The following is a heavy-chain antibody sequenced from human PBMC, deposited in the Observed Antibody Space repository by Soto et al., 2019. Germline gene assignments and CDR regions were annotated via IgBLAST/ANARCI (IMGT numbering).Heavy chain of an antibody. V-gene: IGHV3-66*01. J-gene: IGHJ5*02. CDR3: ARESSSGGFDP. Sequence: GGSLRLYCAASGFTVSSNYMSWVRQAPGKGLEWVSVIYSGGSTYYADSVKGRFTISRDNSKNTLYLQMNSLRAEDTAVYYCARESSSGGFDPWGQGTLVTVSS. CDR2: IYSGGST. CDR1: GFTVSSNY. D-gene: IGHD3-22*01.